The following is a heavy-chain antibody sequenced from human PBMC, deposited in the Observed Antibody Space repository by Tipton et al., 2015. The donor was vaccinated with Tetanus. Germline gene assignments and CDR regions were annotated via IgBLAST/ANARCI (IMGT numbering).Heavy chain of an antibody. V-gene: IGHV5-51*03. CDR2: IYPGDSDT. Sequence: QLVQSGAEVKKPGESLKISCKGSGCSFTSYWIGWVRQMPGKGLEWMGIIYPGDSDTRYSPSFQGQVTISAGKSISTAYLQWSSLKASDTAMYYCARLGSFGSFYSGMDVWGQGTTVTVSS. J-gene: IGHJ6*02. D-gene: IGHD3-10*01. CDR1: GCSFTSYW. CDR3: ARLGSFGSFYSGMDV.